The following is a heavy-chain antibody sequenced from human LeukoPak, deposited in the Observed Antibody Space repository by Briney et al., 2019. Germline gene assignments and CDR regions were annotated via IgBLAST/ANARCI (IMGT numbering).Heavy chain of an antibody. Sequence: SETLSLTCTVSGGAISNYYWSWIRQPPGKGLEWIGYIYYSGSTNYNPSLKNRVTISLDTSKNQFSLKLNSVTAADTAVYFCARGRVSSSTWYSTYYYYFYMDVWGKGTTVTVSS. CDR1: GGAISNYY. CDR2: IYYSGST. V-gene: IGHV4-59*01. J-gene: IGHJ6*03. CDR3: ARGRVSSSTWYSTYYYYFYMDV. D-gene: IGHD6-13*01.